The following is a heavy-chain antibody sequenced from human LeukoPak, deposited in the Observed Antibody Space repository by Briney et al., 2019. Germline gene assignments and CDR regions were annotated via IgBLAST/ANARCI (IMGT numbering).Heavy chain of an antibody. CDR2: INPSGGST. Sequence: ASVKVSCKASGYTFTSYYMHWVRQAPGQGLEWMGIINPSGGSTSYAPKFQGRVTMTRDTSTSTVYMELSSLRSEDTAVYYCARESSSVVVPAAAFDYWGQGTLVTVSS. CDR3: ARESSSVVVPAAAFDY. V-gene: IGHV1-46*01. CDR1: GYTFTSYY. D-gene: IGHD2-2*01. J-gene: IGHJ4*02.